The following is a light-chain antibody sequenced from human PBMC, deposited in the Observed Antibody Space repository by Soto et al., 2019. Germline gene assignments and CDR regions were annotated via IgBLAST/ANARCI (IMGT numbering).Light chain of an antibody. CDR3: QQNDNWPRT. CDR2: RTS. J-gene: IGKJ1*01. Sequence: EIVMTQSPATLSVSPGERATLSCRASQSISSNLAWYQQKPGQAPRLLMFRTSSRATGFPARFSGSGSGTEFNLTISSLQSEDFAVYYCQQNDNWPRTFGQGTKVDIK. CDR1: QSISSN. V-gene: IGKV3-15*01.